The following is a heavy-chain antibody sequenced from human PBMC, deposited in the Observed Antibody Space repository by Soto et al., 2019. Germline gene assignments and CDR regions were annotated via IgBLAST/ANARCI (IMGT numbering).Heavy chain of an antibody. CDR2: ISDSGGST. Sequence: GGSLRLSCAASGFTFSTYAMSWVRQAPGKGLEWVSAISDSGGSTYYADSVKGRFTISRDNSKNTLYLEMNNLRAEDTAVYYCAKGSASGVPYYFDYWGQGALVT. J-gene: IGHJ4*02. CDR3: AKGSASGVPYYFDY. V-gene: IGHV3-23*01. CDR1: GFTFSTYA. D-gene: IGHD6-13*01.